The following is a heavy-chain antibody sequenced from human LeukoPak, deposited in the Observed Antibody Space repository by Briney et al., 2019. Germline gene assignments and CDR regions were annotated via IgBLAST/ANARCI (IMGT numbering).Heavy chain of an antibody. CDR3: ASSIKAAVLDY. V-gene: IGHV4-34*01. D-gene: IGHD6-13*01. CDR1: GGSFSGYY. J-gene: IGHJ4*02. CDR2: INHSGST. Sequence: PSETLSLTCAVYGGSFSGYYWSWIRQPPGKGLEWIGEINHSGSTNYNPSLKSRVTISVDTSKNQFSLKLSSVTAAGTAVYYCASSIKAAVLDYWGQGTLVTVSS.